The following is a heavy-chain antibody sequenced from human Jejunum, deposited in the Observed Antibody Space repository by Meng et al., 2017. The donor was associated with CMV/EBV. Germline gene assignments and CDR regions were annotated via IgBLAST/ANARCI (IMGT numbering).Heavy chain of an antibody. D-gene: IGHD2-15*01. CDR2: ISSSSSYI. J-gene: IGHJ4*02. Sequence: CATSGFPFTSYSMNWVRQAPGKGLEWVSSISSSSSYIYYADSVKGRFTISRDKSKNTLYLQMNGLSVEDTALYYCVVGSDSRKVAYWGQGTLVTVSS. CDR1: GFPFTSYS. CDR3: VVGSDSRKVAY. V-gene: IGHV3-21*04.